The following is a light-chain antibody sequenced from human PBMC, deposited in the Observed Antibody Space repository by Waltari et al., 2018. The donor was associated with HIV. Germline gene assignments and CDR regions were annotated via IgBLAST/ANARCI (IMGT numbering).Light chain of an antibody. CDR1: SSDVGSYNL. V-gene: IGLV2-23*02. Sequence: QSALTQPAPVSGSPGQSITISCTGTSSDVGSYNLVPWYQQHPGKAPKLMIYEVSKRPSGVSNRFSGSKSGNTASLTISGLQAEDEADYYCCSYAGSSPVFGGGTKLTVL. J-gene: IGLJ3*02. CDR2: EVS. CDR3: CSYAGSSPV.